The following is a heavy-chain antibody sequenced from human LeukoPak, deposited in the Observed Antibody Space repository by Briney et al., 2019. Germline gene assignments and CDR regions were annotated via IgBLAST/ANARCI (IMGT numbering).Heavy chain of an antibody. CDR3: ARLREMATGHFQH. D-gene: IGHD5-24*01. Sequence: ASVKVSCKASGYTFTGYYMHWVRQAPGQGLEWMGWINPNSGGTNYAQKFQGRVTMTRDTSISTAYMELSRLRSDDTAVYYCARLREMATGHFQHWGQGNLVTVSS. V-gene: IGHV1-2*02. CDR2: INPNSGGT. CDR1: GYTFTGYY. J-gene: IGHJ1*01.